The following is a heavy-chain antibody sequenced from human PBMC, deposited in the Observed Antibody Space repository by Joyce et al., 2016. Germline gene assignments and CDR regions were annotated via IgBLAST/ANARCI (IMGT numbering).Heavy chain of an antibody. CDR1: GDSFSKLG. J-gene: IGHJ4*02. CDR2: ISAYNGVA. CDR3: ARVCCSSETTPFDF. Sequence: QVQLVQSGSDVKRPGASVRVSCQGSGDSFSKLGITWVRQAPGQGLEWMGRISAYNGVARYAQKFQGRVTLTRDTSTAYIELRSLTSDDTAIYFCARVCCSSETTPFDFWGQGTLVTVSS. V-gene: IGHV1-18*01. D-gene: IGHD6-19*01.